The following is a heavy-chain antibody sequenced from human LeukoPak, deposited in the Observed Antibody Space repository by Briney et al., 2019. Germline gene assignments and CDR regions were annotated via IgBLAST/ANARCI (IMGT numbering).Heavy chain of an antibody. CDR1: GGSFRGYY. Sequence: PSEALSLTCAVYGGSFRGYYWSWIRQPPGKGLEWIGEINHSGSTNYNPSLKSRVTISVDTSKNQFSLKLSSVTAADTAVYYCASTPLGVPAADFNWFDPWGQGTLVTVSS. D-gene: IGHD2-2*01. V-gene: IGHV4-34*01. J-gene: IGHJ5*02. CDR3: ASTPLGVPAADFNWFDP. CDR2: INHSGST.